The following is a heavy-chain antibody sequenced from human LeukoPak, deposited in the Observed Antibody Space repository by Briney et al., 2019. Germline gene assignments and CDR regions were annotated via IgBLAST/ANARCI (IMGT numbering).Heavy chain of an antibody. D-gene: IGHD3-16*01. CDR3: ARGWGPVGGFDY. CDR1: GGTFSSYA. V-gene: IGHV1-69*13. J-gene: IGHJ4*02. Sequence: SVKVSCKASGGTFSSYAISWVRQAPGQGLEWMGGIIPIFGTANYAQKFQGRVTITADESTSTAYMELSSLRSEDTAAYYCARGWGPVGGFDYWGQGTLVTVSS. CDR2: IIPIFGTA.